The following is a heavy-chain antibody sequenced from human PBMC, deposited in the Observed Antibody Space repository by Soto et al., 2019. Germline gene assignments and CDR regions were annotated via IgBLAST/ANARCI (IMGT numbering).Heavy chain of an antibody. CDR1: GYTFTSYD. Sequence: ASVKVSCKASGYTFTSYDINWVRQATGQGLEWMGWMNPNSGNTGYAQKFQGRVTMTRNTSISTAYMELNSLSAEDTAVYYCASSVGGWQEYPGSLDVWGQGTTVTVSS. CDR3: ASSVGGWQEYPGSLDV. V-gene: IGHV1-8*01. CDR2: MNPNSGNT. D-gene: IGHD3-10*01. J-gene: IGHJ6*02.